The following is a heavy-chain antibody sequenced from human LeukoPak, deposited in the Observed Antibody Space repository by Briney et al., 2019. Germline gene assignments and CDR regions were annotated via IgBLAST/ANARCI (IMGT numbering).Heavy chain of an antibody. Sequence: PSETLSLTCTVSGGSISNSSSYWGWLRQPPEKGLEWIGSIYYSGSTYYNPSLKSRVTISVDTSKNQFSLKLSSVTAADTAVYYCAGRIAVAGTGLDYWGQGTLVTVSS. V-gene: IGHV4-39*07. CDR2: IYYSGST. J-gene: IGHJ4*02. CDR3: AGRIAVAGTGLDY. CDR1: GGSISNSSSY. D-gene: IGHD6-19*01.